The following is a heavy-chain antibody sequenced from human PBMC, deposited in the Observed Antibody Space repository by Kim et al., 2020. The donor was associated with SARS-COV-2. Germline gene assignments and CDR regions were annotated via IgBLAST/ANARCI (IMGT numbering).Heavy chain of an antibody. V-gene: IGHV4-31*03. CDR3: ARGGATVTRPYYYYGMDV. D-gene: IGHD4-17*01. Sequence: SETLSLTCTVSGGSISSGGYYWSWIRQHPGKGLEWIGYIYYSGSTYYNPSLKSRVTISVDTSKNQFSLKLSSVTAADTAVYYCARGGATVTRPYYYYGMDVWGQGTTVTVSS. CDR1: GGSISSGGYY. J-gene: IGHJ6*02. CDR2: IYYSGST.